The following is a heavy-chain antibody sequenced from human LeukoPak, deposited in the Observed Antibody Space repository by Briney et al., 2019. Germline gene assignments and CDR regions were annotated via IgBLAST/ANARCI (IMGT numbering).Heavy chain of an antibody. CDR2: INPNSGGT. J-gene: IGHJ4*02. CDR1: GYTFTGYY. CDR3: ARDSNSSLRFLEWLIDY. V-gene: IGHV1-2*02. D-gene: IGHD3-3*01. Sequence: ASVKVSCKASGYTFTGYYMHWVRQASGQGLEWMGWINPNSGGTNYAQKFQGRVTMTRDTSISTAYMELSRLRSDDTAVYYCARDSNSSLRFLEWLIDYWGQGTLVTVSS.